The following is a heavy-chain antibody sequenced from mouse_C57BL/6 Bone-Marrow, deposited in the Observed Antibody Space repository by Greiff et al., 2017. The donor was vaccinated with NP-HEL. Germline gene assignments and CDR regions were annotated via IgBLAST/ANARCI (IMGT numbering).Heavy chain of an antibody. D-gene: IGHD2-4*01. CDR1: GFTFSDYY. J-gene: IGHJ4*01. CDR2: INYDGSST. CDR3: AREGGLRRRTYAMDY. Sequence: EVHLVESEGGLVQPGSSMKLSCTASGFTFSDYYMAWVCQVPEKGLEWVANINYDGSSTYYLDSLKSRFIISRDNAKNILYLQMRSLKSEDTATYYCAREGGLRRRTYAMDYWGQGTSVTVSS. V-gene: IGHV5-16*01.